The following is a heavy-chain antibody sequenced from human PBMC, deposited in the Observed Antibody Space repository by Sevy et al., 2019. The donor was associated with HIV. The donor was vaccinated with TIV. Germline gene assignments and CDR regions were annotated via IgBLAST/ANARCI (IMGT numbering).Heavy chain of an antibody. CDR1: GYSFTSYW. D-gene: IGHD1-26*01. Sequence: GESLKIACKGSGYSFTSYWIGWVRQMPGKGLEWMGIIYPGDSDTRYSPSFQGQVTISADKSISTAYLQWSSLKASDTAMYYCARRKGPVGAPFDNWGQGTLVTVSS. J-gene: IGHJ4*02. CDR3: ARRKGPVGAPFDN. CDR2: IYPGDSDT. V-gene: IGHV5-51*01.